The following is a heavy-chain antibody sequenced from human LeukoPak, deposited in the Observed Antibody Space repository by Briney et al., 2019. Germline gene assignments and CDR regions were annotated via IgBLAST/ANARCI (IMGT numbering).Heavy chain of an antibody. J-gene: IGHJ3*02. V-gene: IGHV3-23*01. CDR1: QFNFNKFG. Sequence: GGSLRLSCATSQFNFNKFGITWVRQAPGKGLEWVSSISGNGGGTQYADSVQGRFAISRDNSKNTLYLQMNSLRAEDTAVYFCAKDPNGDYIGTFDIWGQGTMVTVSS. CDR3: AKDPNGDYIGTFDI. CDR2: ISGNGGGT. D-gene: IGHD4-17*01.